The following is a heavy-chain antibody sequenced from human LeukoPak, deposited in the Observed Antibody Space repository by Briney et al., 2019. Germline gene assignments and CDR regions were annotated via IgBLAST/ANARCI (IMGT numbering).Heavy chain of an antibody. CDR3: ARVYLGVYYYGSSGYSHLDY. Sequence: SVKVSCKASGHRFTDYYMHWVGQAPGQGLEWMGWSNPNSGGTNYAQKFQGRVTITRDTSISTAYVELSRLSSDDTAVYYCARVYLGVYYYGSSGYSHLDYWGQGTLVTVSS. D-gene: IGHD3-22*01. CDR1: GHRFTDYY. CDR2: SNPNSGGT. V-gene: IGHV1-2*02. J-gene: IGHJ4*02.